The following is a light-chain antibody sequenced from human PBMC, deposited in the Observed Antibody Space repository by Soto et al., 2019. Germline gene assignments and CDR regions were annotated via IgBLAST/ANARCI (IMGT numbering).Light chain of an antibody. CDR2: DVS. CDR1: SGDVGAYNF. J-gene: IGLJ3*02. Sequence: QSALTQPRSVSESPGQSVTISCTGTSGDVGAYNFVSWYQQHPGKAPKLIIYDVSKRPSGVPDRFSGSKSGNTASLTISGLQAEDEADYYCCSYAGSQTWVFGGGTKLTV. V-gene: IGLV2-11*01. CDR3: CSYAGSQTWV.